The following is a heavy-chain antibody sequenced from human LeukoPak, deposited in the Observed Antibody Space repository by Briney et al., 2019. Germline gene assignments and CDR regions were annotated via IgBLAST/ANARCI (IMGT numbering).Heavy chain of an antibody. CDR2: IYHSGES. V-gene: IGHV4-59*08. D-gene: IGHD5-18*01. Sequence: SETLSLTCTVSGDSISRYYWSWIRQPPGKGLEWIGYIYHSGESSYDPSVKSRVTMTVDTSKSQISLRLRSVTAADTAVYYCARLNSLAPNYHVDVWGKGTTVTASS. J-gene: IGHJ6*03. CDR3: ARLNSLAPNYHVDV. CDR1: GDSISRYY.